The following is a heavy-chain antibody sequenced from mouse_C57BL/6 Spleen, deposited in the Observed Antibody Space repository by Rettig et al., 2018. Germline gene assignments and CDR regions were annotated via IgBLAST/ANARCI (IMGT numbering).Heavy chain of an antibody. D-gene: IGHD2-3*01. CDR2: IRSKSNNYAT. V-gene: IGHV10-1*01. Sequence: GGLVQPKGSLKLSCAASGFSFNTYAMNWVRQAPGKGLEWVARIRSKSNNYATYYADSVKDRFTISRDDSESMLYLQMNNLKTEDTAMYYCVRCYDGYYEEAMDYWGQGTSVTVSS. CDR3: VRCYDGYYEEAMDY. J-gene: IGHJ4*01. CDR1: GFSFNTYA.